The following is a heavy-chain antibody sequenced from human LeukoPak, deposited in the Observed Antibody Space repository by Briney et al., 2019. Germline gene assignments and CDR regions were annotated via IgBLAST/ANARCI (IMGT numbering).Heavy chain of an antibody. D-gene: IGHD3-9*01. Sequence: SETLSLTCAVYGGSFSSYYWSWIRQPPGKGLEWIGYIYYSGSTNYNPSLKSRVTISVDMSKNQFSLKLSSVTAADTAVYYCARLGHYDILTGYYGYYYYMDVWGKGTTVTISS. V-gene: IGHV4-59*01. CDR1: GGSFSSYY. CDR3: ARLGHYDILTGYYGYYYYMDV. CDR2: IYYSGST. J-gene: IGHJ6*03.